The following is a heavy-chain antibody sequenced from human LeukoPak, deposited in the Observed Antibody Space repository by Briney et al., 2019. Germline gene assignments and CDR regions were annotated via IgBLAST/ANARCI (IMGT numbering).Heavy chain of an antibody. CDR1: GFTFSSYA. D-gene: IGHD3-22*01. CDR2: ISGSGGST. J-gene: IGHJ4*02. CDR3: ASQDYYDSSGYYFFYFDY. V-gene: IGHV3-23*01. Sequence: GGSLRLSCAASGFTFSSYAMSWVRQAPGKGLEWVSAISGSGGSTYYADSVKGRFTISRDNSKNTLYLQMSSLRAEDTAVYYCASQDYYDSSGYYFFYFDYWGQGTLVTVSS.